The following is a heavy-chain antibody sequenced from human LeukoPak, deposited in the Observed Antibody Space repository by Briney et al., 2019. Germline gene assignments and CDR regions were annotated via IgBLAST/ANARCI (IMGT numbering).Heavy chain of an antibody. V-gene: IGHV3-53*04. CDR1: GFTVSSNY. CDR2: IYSGGST. Sequence: GGSLRLSCAASGFTVSSNYMSWVRQAPGKGLEWVSVIYSGGSTYYADSVKGRFTISRHNSKNTLYLQMNSLRAEDTAVYYWARAGSTNRYYYYGMDVWGQGTTVTVSS. CDR3: ARAGSTNRYYYYGMDV. J-gene: IGHJ6*02. D-gene: IGHD2-2*01.